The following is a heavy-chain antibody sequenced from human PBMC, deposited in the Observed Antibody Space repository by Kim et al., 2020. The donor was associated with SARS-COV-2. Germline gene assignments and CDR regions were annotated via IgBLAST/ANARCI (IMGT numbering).Heavy chain of an antibody. CDR3: ARDSRDSGSYGGSVDY. V-gene: IGHV4-39*07. Sequence: SETLSLTCTVSGGSISSSSYYWGWIRQPPGKGLEWIGSIYYSGSTYYNPSLKSRVTISVDTSKNQFSLKLSSVTAADTAVYYCARDSRDSGSYGGSVDYWGQGTLVTVSS. J-gene: IGHJ4*02. CDR1: GGSISSSSYY. CDR2: IYYSGST. D-gene: IGHD1-26*01.